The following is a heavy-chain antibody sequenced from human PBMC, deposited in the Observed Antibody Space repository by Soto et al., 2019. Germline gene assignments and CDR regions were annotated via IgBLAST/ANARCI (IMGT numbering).Heavy chain of an antibody. CDR3: ARGKYSGDCDY. Sequence: QVQLQESGPGVIRPSETLSLTCTVSGGSIGITSYYWTWIRQPPGKGLEWIGYIYYSGSASYNPSLESRVSMSVDTSKNQFSLKLRSVTAADTAVYWCARGKYSGDCDYWGQGTLVTVSS. V-gene: IGHV4-61*01. D-gene: IGHD2-21*02. CDR2: IYYSGSA. J-gene: IGHJ4*02. CDR1: GGSIGITSYY.